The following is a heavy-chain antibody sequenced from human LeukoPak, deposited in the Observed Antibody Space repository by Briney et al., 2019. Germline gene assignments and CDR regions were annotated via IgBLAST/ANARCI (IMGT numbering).Heavy chain of an antibody. CDR2: IRYDGSNK. Sequence: PGGSLRLSCAASGFTFSSYAMHWVRQAPGKGLEWVAFIRYDGSNKYYADSVKGRFTISRDNSKNTLYLQMNSLRAEDTAVYYCAKDLHGIAAFGYWGQGTLVTVSS. J-gene: IGHJ4*02. D-gene: IGHD6-13*01. CDR3: AKDLHGIAAFGY. V-gene: IGHV3-30*02. CDR1: GFTFSSYA.